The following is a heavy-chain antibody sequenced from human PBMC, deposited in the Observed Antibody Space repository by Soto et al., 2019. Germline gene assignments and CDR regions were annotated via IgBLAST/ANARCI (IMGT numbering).Heavy chain of an antibody. Sequence: SETLSLTCTVSGGSISSYYWSWIRQPPGKGLEWIGYIYYSGSTNYNPSLKSRVTISVDTSKNQFSLKLSSVTAADTAVYYCARHTPSAANWFDPWGQGTLVTVSS. CDR1: GGSISSYY. CDR2: IYYSGST. J-gene: IGHJ5*02. V-gene: IGHV4-59*08. D-gene: IGHD6-13*01. CDR3: ARHTPSAANWFDP.